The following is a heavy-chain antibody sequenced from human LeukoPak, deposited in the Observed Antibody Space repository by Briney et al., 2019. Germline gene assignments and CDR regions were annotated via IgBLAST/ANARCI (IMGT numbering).Heavy chain of an antibody. J-gene: IGHJ4*02. V-gene: IGHV4-31*03. D-gene: IGHD6-6*01. CDR2: IYYSGST. Sequence: SETLSLTCTVSGGSISSGGFYWSWIRQHSGKGLEWIGYIYYSGSTYYNPSLKSRVTISVDTSKNQFSLKLSSVTAADTAVYYGALSSSSRGPFDYWGQGTLVTVSS. CDR1: GGSISSGGFY. CDR3: ALSSSSRGPFDY.